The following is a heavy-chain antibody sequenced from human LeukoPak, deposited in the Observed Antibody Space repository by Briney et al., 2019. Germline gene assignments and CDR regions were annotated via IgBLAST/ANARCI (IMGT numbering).Heavy chain of an antibody. D-gene: IGHD2-15*01. J-gene: IGHJ4*02. Sequence: PSETLSLTCAFYGASFSGYYWRWIRQPPGKGLEWIGEINHSGITTFNPSLKSRVPISVDTSKKQFSLKLNSVTAADTAVCYCAISHKWLLLDYWGQGTLVTVSS. V-gene: IGHV4-34*01. CDR2: INHSGIT. CDR1: GASFSGYY. CDR3: AISHKWLLLDY.